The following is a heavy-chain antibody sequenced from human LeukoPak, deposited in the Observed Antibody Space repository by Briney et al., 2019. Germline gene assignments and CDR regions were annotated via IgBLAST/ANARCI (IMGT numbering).Heavy chain of an antibody. CDR3: AKSLDRSVAARDY. D-gene: IGHD2-15*01. V-gene: IGHV3-53*01. Sequence: GGSLRLSCAASGFTVSSIYMSWVRQAPGKGLEWVSIIYRGGSTYYADSVKGRFTISRDNSKKTLYLQMNSLRAEDTAVYYCAKSLDRSVAARDYWGQGTLVTVSS. CDR1: GFTVSSIY. CDR2: IYRGGST. J-gene: IGHJ4*02.